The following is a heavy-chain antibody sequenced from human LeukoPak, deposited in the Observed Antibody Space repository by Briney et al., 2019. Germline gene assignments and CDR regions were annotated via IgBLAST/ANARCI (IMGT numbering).Heavy chain of an antibody. CDR2: IYNSGST. J-gene: IGHJ6*03. Sequence: PSETLSLTCTVPGGSISNYYWSWIRQPAGKGLEWIGRIYNSGSTNYNPSLKSRSTISVDTSKNQFSLKLSSVTAADTAVYYCAREGGSSWYSRDFYYIDAWGKGTTVTVSS. CDR3: AREGGSSWYSRDFYYIDA. D-gene: IGHD6-13*01. CDR1: GGSISNYY. V-gene: IGHV4-4*07.